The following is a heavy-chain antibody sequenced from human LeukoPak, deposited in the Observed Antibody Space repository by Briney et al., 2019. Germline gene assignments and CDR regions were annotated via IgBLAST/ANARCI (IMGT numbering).Heavy chain of an antibody. CDR2: IYYSGST. CDR3: ARAEGIRDGYNY. CDR1: GGSISSYY. D-gene: IGHD5-24*01. V-gene: IGHV4-59*01. J-gene: IGHJ4*02. Sequence: SETLSLTCTVSGGSISSYYWSWIRQPPGKGLEWIGYIYYSGSTNYNPSLKSRVTISVDTSKNQFSLKLRSVTAADTAVYYCARAEGIRDGYNYWGQGTLVTVSS.